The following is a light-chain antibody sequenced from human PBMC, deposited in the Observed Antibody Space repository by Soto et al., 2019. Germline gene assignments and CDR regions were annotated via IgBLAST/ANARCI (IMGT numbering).Light chain of an antibody. V-gene: IGKV3-15*01. CDR2: GAS. CDR1: QAINNN. J-gene: IGKJ1*01. CDR3: QQYNNWPQT. Sequence: VLTQAPDTLSVSPGERATLSCRASQAINNNVAWYQLKDGQVPRLLIYGASTRAADVPARFSGGGSGTEFTLTISSLQSEDFPEYHCQQYNNWPQTFGQGTKV.